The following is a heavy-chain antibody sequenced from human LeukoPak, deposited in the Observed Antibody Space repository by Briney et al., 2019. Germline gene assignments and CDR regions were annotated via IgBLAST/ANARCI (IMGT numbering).Heavy chain of an antibody. J-gene: IGHJ4*02. Sequence: ASVRVSCKASGYTFSNNYMHWVRQAPGQGLEWMGWVNPDSGDTKYEQKFQGRVTMTRDTSINTAYMELSGLRSDDTAAYYCASPSLASGKYYEYWGQGTLVTVSS. CDR2: VNPDSGDT. D-gene: IGHD3-10*01. CDR1: GYTFSNNY. CDR3: ASPSLASGKYYEY. V-gene: IGHV1-2*02.